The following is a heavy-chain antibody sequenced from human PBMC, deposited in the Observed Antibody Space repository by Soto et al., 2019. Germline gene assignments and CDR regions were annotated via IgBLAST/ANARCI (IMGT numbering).Heavy chain of an antibody. CDR3: ANLWFGELLVGPYGMDV. CDR2: ISAYNGNT. CDR1: GYTFTSYG. Sequence: ASVKVSCKASGYTFTSYGISWVRQAPGQGLERMGWISAYNGNTNYAQKLQGRVTMTTDTSTSTAYMELRSLRSDDTAVYYCANLWFGELLVGPYGMDVWGQGTTVTVSS. J-gene: IGHJ6*02. D-gene: IGHD3-10*01. V-gene: IGHV1-18*01.